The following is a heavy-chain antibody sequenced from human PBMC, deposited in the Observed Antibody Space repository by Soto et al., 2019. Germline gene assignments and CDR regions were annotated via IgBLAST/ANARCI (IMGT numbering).Heavy chain of an antibody. V-gene: IGHV3-23*01. D-gene: IGHD3-9*01. CDR1: GFSFSSYA. CDR2: IGRSGNST. CDR3: AKDAKILDWLPTSYYYDF. Sequence: EVQVLESGGDLAQPGGSLRLSCAASGFSFSSYAMSWVRQSPGKGLEWVSSIGRSGNSTYSADSVRGRFTISRDNSKNTLYLQMYSLRAEDTAVYYCAKDAKILDWLPTSYYYDFWGRGALVTVSS. J-gene: IGHJ4*02.